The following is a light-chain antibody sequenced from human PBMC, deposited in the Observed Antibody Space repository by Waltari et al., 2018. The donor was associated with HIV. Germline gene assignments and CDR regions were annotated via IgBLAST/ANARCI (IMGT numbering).Light chain of an antibody. J-gene: IGLJ2*01. CDR3: SSYGGVASYLI. Sequence: HSALTQPRSVSGSPGQSVTISCTGTSSDIGACAYVSWFQKFPGRAPKLLIFDVNKRPSGVPDRFSGFKSGDTASLTISGLQPDDESDYFCSSYGGVASYLIFGGGTTLTVL. CDR2: DVN. V-gene: IGLV2-11*01. CDR1: SSDIGACAY.